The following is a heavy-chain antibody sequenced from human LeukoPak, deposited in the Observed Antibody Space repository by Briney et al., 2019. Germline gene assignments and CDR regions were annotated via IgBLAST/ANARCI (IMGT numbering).Heavy chain of an antibody. CDR3: AKSHPPTVTTEEGEYLQH. D-gene: IGHD4-17*01. CDR1: GFTFSSFG. Sequence: GGSLRLSCADSGFTFSSFGMHWVRQAPGQGLEWVAVISFDGSNQYSADSVKGRFTIYRDNFKNTVYLQMNSLRAEETAVYYCAKSHPPTVTTEEGEYLQHWGQGTLVTVSS. CDR2: ISFDGSNQ. V-gene: IGHV3-30*18. J-gene: IGHJ1*01.